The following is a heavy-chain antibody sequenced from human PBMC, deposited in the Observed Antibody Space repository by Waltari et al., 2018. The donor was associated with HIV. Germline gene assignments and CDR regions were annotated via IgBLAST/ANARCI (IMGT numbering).Heavy chain of an antibody. CDR1: GFTFKTYS. Sequence: ESGGGRAKPGGTLKLSCSGSGFTFKTYSVSWIRQTPGRGLEWISSISDYSSFIYYADSVKGRFTVSRDNVRNSVFLQMNDVRAEDTAKYFCGAFLCAEDCRDGFDVWGQGTMVTVSS. CDR2: ISDYSSFI. D-gene: IGHD2-21*02. J-gene: IGHJ3*01. CDR3: GAFLCAEDCRDGFDV. V-gene: IGHV3-21*06.